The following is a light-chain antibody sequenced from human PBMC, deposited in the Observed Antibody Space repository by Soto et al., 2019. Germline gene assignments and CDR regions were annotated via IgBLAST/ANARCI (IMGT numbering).Light chain of an antibody. Sequence: IQMTQSPSTLSASLGYRVTMSVRSSQTISSWLAWYQQKPGKAPKLLIFKASSLQTGVPSKFSGSGSGTEFTLTISSLQPDDFATYYCQQYDSYPWTFGQGTKVDIK. CDR1: QTISSW. V-gene: IGKV1-5*03. CDR2: KAS. J-gene: IGKJ1*01. CDR3: QQYDSYPWT.